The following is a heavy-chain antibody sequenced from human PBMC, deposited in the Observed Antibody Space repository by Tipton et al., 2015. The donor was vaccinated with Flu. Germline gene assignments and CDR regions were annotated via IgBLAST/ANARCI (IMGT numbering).Heavy chain of an antibody. CDR3: ARLSYYDVDLKNFYFDY. V-gene: IGHV4-39*01. D-gene: IGHD3-10*02. CDR2: IYPSGTT. Sequence: GLVKPSETLSLTCTVSSGSIRSTNYFCAWIRQPPGKRLELIGNIYPSGTTYYNPSLKSRVTISVDTSKSQFSLKLRSVTAADTAVYYCARLSYYDVDLKNFYFDYWGQGALVTVSS. J-gene: IGHJ4*02. CDR1: SGSIRSTNYF.